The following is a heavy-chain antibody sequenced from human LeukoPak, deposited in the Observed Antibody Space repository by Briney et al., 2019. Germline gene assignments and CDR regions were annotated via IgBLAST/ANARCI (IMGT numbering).Heavy chain of an antibody. Sequence: ASVKVSCKASGYTFTSYGISWVRQAPGQGLEWMGWISAYNGNTNYAQKLQSRVTMTTDTSTSTAYMELSSLRSEDTAVYYCARLSSWYYAFDIWGKGTMVTVSS. J-gene: IGHJ3*02. D-gene: IGHD6-13*01. V-gene: IGHV1-18*01. CDR2: ISAYNGNT. CDR3: ARLSSWYYAFDI. CDR1: GYTFTSYG.